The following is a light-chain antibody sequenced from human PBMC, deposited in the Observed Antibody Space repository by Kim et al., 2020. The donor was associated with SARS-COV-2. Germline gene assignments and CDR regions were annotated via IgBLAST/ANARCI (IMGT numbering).Light chain of an antibody. CDR1: QSLGDR. Sequence: SVSPAERATLSCRANQSLGDRLAWYHYRPGQAPRLLIYGASTRATGIPARFSGRGSGTEFTLTISTLQSDYFAVYYCQQYKNWPYSFGQGTKLEI. J-gene: IGKJ2*03. CDR2: GAS. CDR3: QQYKNWPYS. V-gene: IGKV3D-15*01.